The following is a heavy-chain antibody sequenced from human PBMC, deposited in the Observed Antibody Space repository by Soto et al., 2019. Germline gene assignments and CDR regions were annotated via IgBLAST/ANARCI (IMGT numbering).Heavy chain of an antibody. Sequence: GGSQRLSSTASGFTFRDYGMSWIRQAPGKGLEWVSYISGSGSTIYYADSVKGRFTISRDNAKNSLYLQMNSLRAEDTAVYYCARKPYSSSWSDYWGQGTLVTVSS. CDR2: ISGSGSTI. J-gene: IGHJ4*02. D-gene: IGHD6-13*01. CDR1: GFTFRDYG. V-gene: IGHV3-11*01. CDR3: ARKPYSSSWSDY.